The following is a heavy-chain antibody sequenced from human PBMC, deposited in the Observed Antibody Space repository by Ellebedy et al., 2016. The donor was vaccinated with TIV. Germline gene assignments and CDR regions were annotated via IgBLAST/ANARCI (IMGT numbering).Heavy chain of an antibody. J-gene: IGHJ4*02. CDR1: GFTFSSYS. CDR2: ISGSGGST. V-gene: IGHV3-23*01. CDR3: AKDRRGYSYGAPFDY. D-gene: IGHD5-18*01. Sequence: GGSLRLSXAASGFTFSSYSMNWVRQAPGKGLEWVSAISGSGGSTYYADSVKGRFTISRDNSKNTLYLQMNSLRAEDTAVYYCAKDRRGYSYGAPFDYWGQGTLVTVSS.